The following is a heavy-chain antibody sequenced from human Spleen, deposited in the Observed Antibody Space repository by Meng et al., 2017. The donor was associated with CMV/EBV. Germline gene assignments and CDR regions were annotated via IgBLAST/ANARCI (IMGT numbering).Heavy chain of an antibody. J-gene: IGHJ4*02. D-gene: IGHD4/OR15-4a*01. V-gene: IGHV5-51*01. CDR1: GYTFTNYW. Sequence: GESLKISCKGSGYTFTNYWIGWVRQMPGKGLEWKGIIYPGDSDTRYSPSFQGQVTISADKSITTAYLQWSSLKASDTAMYYCARASMVVTQYFDYWGPGTLVTVSS. CDR2: IYPGDSDT. CDR3: ARASMVVTQYFDY.